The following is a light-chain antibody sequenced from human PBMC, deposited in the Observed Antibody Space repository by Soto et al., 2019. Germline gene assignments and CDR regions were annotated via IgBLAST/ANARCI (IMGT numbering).Light chain of an antibody. V-gene: IGKV1-9*01. CDR2: AAS. CDR3: QQVESYPST. Sequence: DIQVTQSPSSLSSSVGGRVTITCRASENVDRYVNWYQQKPGKAPKLLIYAASSLQSGVPSRFSGSGFGTDFTLTITSLQPEDFATYYCQQVESYPSTFGGGTKVDIK. J-gene: IGKJ4*01. CDR1: ENVDRY.